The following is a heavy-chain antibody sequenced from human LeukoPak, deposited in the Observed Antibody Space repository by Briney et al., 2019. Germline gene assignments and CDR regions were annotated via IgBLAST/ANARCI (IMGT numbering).Heavy chain of an antibody. CDR2: ISGSGRTT. J-gene: IGHJ3*02. V-gene: IGHV3-23*01. Sequence: GGSLRLSCAASGFTFSDYWMHWVRQAPGKGLEGVSGISGSGRTTYYADSVKGRFTISRDNSKNTLYVQMNSLRAEDTAVYYCAKDRRELDVFDIWGQGTMVTVSS. CDR3: AKDRRELDVFDI. CDR1: GFTFSDYW.